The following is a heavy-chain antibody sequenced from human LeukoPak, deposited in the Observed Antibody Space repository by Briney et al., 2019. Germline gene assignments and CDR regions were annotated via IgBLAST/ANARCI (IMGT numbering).Heavy chain of an antibody. V-gene: IGHV4-34*01. CDR3: ARGRGDYYDSSGYRYYFDY. D-gene: IGHD3-22*01. CDR2: INHSGRT. J-gene: IGHJ4*02. CDR1: GGSFSGYY. Sequence: PSETLSLTCAVYGGSFSGYYWSWIRQPPGKGLEWIGEINHSGRTNYNPSLKSRVTISVDTSKNQFSLKLSSVTATDTAVYYCARGRGDYYDSSGYRYYFDYWGQGTLVTVSS.